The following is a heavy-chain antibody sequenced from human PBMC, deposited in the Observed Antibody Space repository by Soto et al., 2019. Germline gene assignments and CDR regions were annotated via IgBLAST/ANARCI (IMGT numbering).Heavy chain of an antibody. CDR3: ARDYSYGSVFRYYYYYGMDV. D-gene: IGHD5-18*01. Sequence: GGSLRLSCAASGFTFSSYAMHWVRQAPGKGLEWVAVISYDGSNKYYADSVKGRFTISRDNSKNTLYLQMNSLRAEDTAVYYCARDYSYGSVFRYYYYYGMDVWGQGTTVTVSS. CDR1: GFTFSSYA. J-gene: IGHJ6*02. CDR2: ISYDGSNK. V-gene: IGHV3-30-3*01.